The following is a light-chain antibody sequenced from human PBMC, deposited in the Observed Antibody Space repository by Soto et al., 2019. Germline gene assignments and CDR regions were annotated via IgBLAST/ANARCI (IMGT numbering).Light chain of an antibody. J-gene: IGKJ1*01. CDR2: GAS. CDR1: QSVSSN. Sequence: EIVMTQSPATLSLSHGERATLSCRASQSVSSNLAWYQQKPGQAPRLLIYGASTRATGIPARFSGSGSGTDFTLTISSLEPEDFAVYYCQQRSNWPPTFGQGTKVDVK. V-gene: IGKV3-11*01. CDR3: QQRSNWPPT.